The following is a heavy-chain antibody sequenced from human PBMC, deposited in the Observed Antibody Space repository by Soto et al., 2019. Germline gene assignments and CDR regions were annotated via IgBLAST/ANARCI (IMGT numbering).Heavy chain of an antibody. V-gene: IGHV1-2*04. D-gene: IGHD1-26*01. CDR1: GYTFTGYY. CDR3: ARSTDWDSEAFDI. J-gene: IGHJ3*02. Sequence: ASVKVSCKASGYTFTGYYMHWVRQAPGQGLEWMGWINPNSGGTNYAQKFQGWVTMTTDTSTSTAYMELRSLRSDDTAVYYCARSTDWDSEAFDIWGQGTMVTVSS. CDR2: INPNSGGT.